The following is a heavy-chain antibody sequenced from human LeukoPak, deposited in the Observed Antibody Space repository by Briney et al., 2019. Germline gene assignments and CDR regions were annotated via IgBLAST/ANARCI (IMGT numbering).Heavy chain of an antibody. Sequence: GDSVKVSCKASGGTFSSYTISWVRQAPGQGLDSMGRIIPISCIASYAQQFQGRVTITADTSPSTAYMERSSLRSEDTALYYCAGGESTVVKGGGDIWGQGTIVTVSS. V-gene: IGHV1-69*02. J-gene: IGHJ3*02. CDR1: GGTFSSYT. CDR3: AGGESTVVKGGGDI. CDR2: IIPISCIA. D-gene: IGHD4-23*01.